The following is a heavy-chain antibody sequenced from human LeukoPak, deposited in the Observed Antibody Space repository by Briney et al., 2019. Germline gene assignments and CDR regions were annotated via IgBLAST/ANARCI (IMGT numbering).Heavy chain of an antibody. CDR2: IADDGRHN. CDR3: ARVYLERLTAGYFDH. D-gene: IGHD2-8*01. Sequence: GGSLRLSCAASGFTFSTYAMNWVRQAPGKGLEWVAVIADDGRHNYYADSVKGRFTISRDNSKSTLYLQMNSLRDDDSAAYFCARVYLERLTAGYFDHWGQGTQVTVSP. CDR1: GFTFSTYA. V-gene: IGHV3-30*04. J-gene: IGHJ4*02.